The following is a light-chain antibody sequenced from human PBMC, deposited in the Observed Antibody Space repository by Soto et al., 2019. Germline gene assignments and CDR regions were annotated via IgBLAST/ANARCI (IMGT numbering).Light chain of an antibody. J-gene: IGLJ2*01. CDR2: DVS. CDR1: SNDVGGYNF. V-gene: IGLV2-11*01. Sequence: QSALTQPRSVSGSPGQSVTISCTGTSNDVGGYNFVSWYQQHPGKVPKLFIYDVSRRPSGVPDRFSGSKSGNTASLTISGLQAEDEADYYCSSYAGSYTLVFGGETQLTVL. CDR3: SSYAGSYTLV.